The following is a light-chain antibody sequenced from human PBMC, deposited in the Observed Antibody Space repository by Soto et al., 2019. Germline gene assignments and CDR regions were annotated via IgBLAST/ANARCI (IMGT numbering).Light chain of an antibody. Sequence: DIQMTQSPSSLSASVGDRVTIPCRASQSISSYLNWYQQKPGRAPKLLIFAASSLQSGVPSRFSGSGSGTDFTLTISSLQPEDFATYCCQQSLSTPWTFGQGTKVDIK. CDR2: AAS. CDR1: QSISSY. J-gene: IGKJ1*01. V-gene: IGKV1-39*01. CDR3: QQSLSTPWT.